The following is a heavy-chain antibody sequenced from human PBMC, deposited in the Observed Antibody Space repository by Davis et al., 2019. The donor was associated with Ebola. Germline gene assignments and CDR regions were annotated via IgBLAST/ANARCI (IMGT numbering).Heavy chain of an antibody. CDR3: ARGPIFIRVLHSTLGTYFDY. J-gene: IGHJ4*02. CDR2: IYYSGST. V-gene: IGHV4-30-4*01. CDR1: GGSISSGDYY. D-gene: IGHD3-3*01. Sequence: PSETLSLTCTVSGGSISSGDYYWSWIRQPPGKGLEWIGYIYYSGSTYYNPSLKSRVTISVDTSKNQFSLKLSSVTAADTAVYYCARGPIFIRVLHSTLGTYFDYWGQGILVTVSS.